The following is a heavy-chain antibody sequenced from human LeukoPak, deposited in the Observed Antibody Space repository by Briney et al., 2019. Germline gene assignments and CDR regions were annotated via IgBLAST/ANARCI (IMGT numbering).Heavy chain of an antibody. V-gene: IGHV3-23*01. CDR2: ISGNGGRT. D-gene: IGHD1-26*01. J-gene: IGHJ6*02. CDR3: VKDHRGSGNYYYYYGMDV. Sequence: GGSLRLSCAASGFSFISHAMSWVRQAPGKGLEWVSSISGNGGRTYYADSVKGRFTISRDNSKNTLYLQMDSLRAEDTAVYACVKDHRGSGNYYYYYGMDVWGQGTTVAVSS. CDR1: GFSFISHA.